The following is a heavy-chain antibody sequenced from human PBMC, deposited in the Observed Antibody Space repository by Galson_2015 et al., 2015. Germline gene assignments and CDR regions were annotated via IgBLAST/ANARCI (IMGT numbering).Heavy chain of an antibody. Sequence: LRLSCAASGFTVSGNYMSWVRQAPGKGLEWVSVIYSGGGTYYADSVKGQFTISRDNSKNTLYLQMNSLRVEDTAVYYCASLRDRGFDYWGQGTLVTVSS. J-gene: IGHJ4*02. CDR2: IYSGGGT. D-gene: IGHD2-21*02. V-gene: IGHV3-53*01. CDR1: GFTVSGNY. CDR3: ASLRDRGFDY.